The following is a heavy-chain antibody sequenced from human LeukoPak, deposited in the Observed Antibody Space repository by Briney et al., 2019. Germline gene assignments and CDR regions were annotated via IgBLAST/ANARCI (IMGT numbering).Heavy chain of an antibody. D-gene: IGHD2-2*01. CDR3: AHRQVVVVPVALVHDAFDI. V-gene: IGHV2-5*01. J-gene: IGHJ3*02. Sequence: SGPTLVKPPQTLTLTCSFSGFSLSTSGVGVGWIRQPPGKALEWLALIYWNDNKRYSPSLRSRLTITKDTSKNQVVLIMTNMDPVDTGTYYCAHRQVVVVPVALVHDAFDIWGQGTMVTVSS. CDR1: GFSLSTSGVG. CDR2: IYWNDNK.